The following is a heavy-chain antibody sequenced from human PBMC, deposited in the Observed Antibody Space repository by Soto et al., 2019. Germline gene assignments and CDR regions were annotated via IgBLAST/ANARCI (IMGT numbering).Heavy chain of an antibody. D-gene: IGHD3-22*01. Sequence: QVQLQESGPGLVKPSGTLSLTCAVSGGSISSSNWWSWVRQPPGKGLEWIGEIYHSGSTNYNPSLKRRVTISVDKSKIQFSLKLSSVTAADTAVYYCARSEMIVVVLPPNWYFDLWGRGTLVTVSS. CDR2: IYHSGST. CDR1: GGSISSSNW. J-gene: IGHJ2*01. V-gene: IGHV4-4*02. CDR3: ARSEMIVVVLPPNWYFDL.